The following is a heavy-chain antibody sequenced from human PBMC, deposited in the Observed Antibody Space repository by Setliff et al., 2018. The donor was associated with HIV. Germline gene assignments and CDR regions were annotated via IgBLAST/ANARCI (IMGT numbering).Heavy chain of an antibody. J-gene: IGHJ4*02. CDR2: ISAYNGDT. Sequence: ASVKVSCKASGYTFTSYGISWVRQAPGQGLEWMGWISAYNGDTKYAQKVQGRVTLTTDTSSSTVYMELRSLRSDDTAVYYCATEFPLSSPYYYDSSGYYYWGQGTLVTVSS. CDR3: ATEFPLSSPYYYDSSGYYY. D-gene: IGHD3-22*01. V-gene: IGHV1-18*01. CDR1: GYTFTSYG.